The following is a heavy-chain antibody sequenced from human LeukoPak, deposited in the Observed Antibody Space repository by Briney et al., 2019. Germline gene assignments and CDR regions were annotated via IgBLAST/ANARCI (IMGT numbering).Heavy chain of an antibody. D-gene: IGHD3-10*01. Sequence: ASVKVSCKASGYTFTSYGISWVRQAPGQGLEWMGWISAYNGNTNYAQKLQGRVTMTTDTSTSTAYMELRSLRSDDTAVYYRARDVGDIWFGEMLRDWFDPWGQGTLVTVSS. CDR1: GYTFTSYG. CDR2: ISAYNGNT. V-gene: IGHV1-18*01. J-gene: IGHJ5*02. CDR3: ARDVGDIWFGEMLRDWFDP.